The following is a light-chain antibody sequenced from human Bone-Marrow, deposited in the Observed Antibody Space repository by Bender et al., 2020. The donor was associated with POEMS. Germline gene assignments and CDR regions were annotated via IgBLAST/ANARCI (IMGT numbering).Light chain of an antibody. CDR3: CSYTSGRTWV. CDR1: NSDVGNYNH. CDR2: EVT. Sequence: QSALTQPASVSGSRGQSITISCTGTNSDVGNYNHVSWYQQHPGKAPKVIIYEVTQRPSGVSNRFSASKSGNTASLTISGLQAEDEADYYCCSYTSGRTWVFGGGTKLTVL. J-gene: IGLJ3*02. V-gene: IGLV2-23*02.